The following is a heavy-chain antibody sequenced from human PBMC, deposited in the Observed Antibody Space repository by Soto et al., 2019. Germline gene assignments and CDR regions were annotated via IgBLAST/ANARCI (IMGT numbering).Heavy chain of an antibody. CDR3: ARHNIAGPYYYDSSGYYDYGMDV. Sequence: PSETLSLTCTVSGGSISSSSYYWGWIRQPPGKGLEWIGSIYYSGSTYYNPSLKSRVTISVDTSKNQFSLKLSSVTAADTAVYYSARHNIAGPYYYDSSGYYDYGMDVWGQGTTDT. V-gene: IGHV4-39*01. D-gene: IGHD3-22*01. CDR2: IYYSGST. J-gene: IGHJ6*01. CDR1: GGSISSSSYY.